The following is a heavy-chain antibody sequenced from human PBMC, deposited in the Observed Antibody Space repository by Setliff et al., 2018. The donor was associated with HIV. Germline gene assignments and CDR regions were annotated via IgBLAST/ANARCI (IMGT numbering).Heavy chain of an antibody. D-gene: IGHD3-10*01. CDR3: TTSYGSGTYYRMGAFDI. J-gene: IGHJ3*02. CDR2: IKSKAYGGTK. CDR1: GFTFSNAW. Sequence: GGSLRLSCAASGFTFSNAWMNWVRQAPGKGLEWVGRIKSKAYGGTKEYAVSVKGRFTISRDDSKSIAYLQMNSLKTEDTAVYYCTTSYGSGTYYRMGAFDIWGQGTMVTVSS. V-gene: IGHV3-15*07.